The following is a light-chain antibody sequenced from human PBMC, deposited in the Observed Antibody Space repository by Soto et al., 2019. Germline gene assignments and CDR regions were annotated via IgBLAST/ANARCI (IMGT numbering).Light chain of an antibody. CDR3: QQRASWPWT. Sequence: IVLTQSPFTLSLSQGERATLSCRASQSVSNNYLAWYQQKPGQAPRLLVYDASNRATGIPVRFSGSGSGTDFTLTISSLEPEDFAVYYCQQRASWPWTFGQGTKVDNK. V-gene: IGKV3-11*01. CDR2: DAS. J-gene: IGKJ1*01. CDR1: QSVSNNY.